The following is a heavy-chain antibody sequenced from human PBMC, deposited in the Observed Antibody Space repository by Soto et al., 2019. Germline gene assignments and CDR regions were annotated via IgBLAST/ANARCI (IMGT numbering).Heavy chain of an antibody. CDR3: ARCGGSYFNWLDP. D-gene: IGHD1-26*01. V-gene: IGHV5-51*01. CDR1: GYSFSTYW. CDR2: IYPDDSDT. Sequence: EVQLVQSGAEVKKPGESLKISCKGSGYSFSTYWIAWVRQMPGKGLEWMGIIYPDDSDTRYSSSFQGQVIISADKSMNTAYLQWRSLKASDTAMYYCARCGGSYFNWLDPWGQGTLVTVSS. J-gene: IGHJ5*02.